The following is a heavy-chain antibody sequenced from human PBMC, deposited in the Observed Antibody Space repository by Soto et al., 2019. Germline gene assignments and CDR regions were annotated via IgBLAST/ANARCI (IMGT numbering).Heavy chain of an antibody. CDR2: IYYSGST. J-gene: IGHJ4*02. Sequence: SETLSLTCTVSGGSISSGGYYWSWIRQHPGRGLEWIGYIYYSGSTCYNPSLKSRVTISVDTSKNQFSLKLSSVTAADTAVYYCARDPPFGDPYYFDYWGQGTLVTVSS. CDR1: GGSISSGGYY. CDR3: ARDPPFGDPYYFDY. V-gene: IGHV4-31*03. D-gene: IGHD4-17*01.